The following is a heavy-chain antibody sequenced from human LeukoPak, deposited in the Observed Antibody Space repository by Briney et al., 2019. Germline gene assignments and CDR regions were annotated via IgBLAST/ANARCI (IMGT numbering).Heavy chain of an antibody. D-gene: IGHD3/OR15-3a*01. CDR1: GFTFNTYA. CDR3: ARAGGAGLYYYYMDV. CDR2: ISYAGNNK. Sequence: GGSLRLSCAASGFTFNTYAMHWVRQAPGKGLEWVALISYAGNNKFYRDSVKGRFSVSRDNSKSTLQMDNLRLEDTAVYYCARAGGAGLYYYYMDVWGKGTMVTVSS. V-gene: IGHV3-30-3*01. J-gene: IGHJ6*03.